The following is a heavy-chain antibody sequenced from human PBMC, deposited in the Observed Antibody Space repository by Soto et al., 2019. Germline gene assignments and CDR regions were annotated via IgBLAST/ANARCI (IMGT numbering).Heavy chain of an antibody. CDR2: IYSGGST. Sequence: EVQLVESGGGLVQPGGSLRLSCAASGFTVSSNYMSWVRQAPGKGLEWVSVIYSGGSTYYADSVKGRFTISRHNSKNTLYLQMNSLRAEDTAVYYWAREGSAFGGRWFDPWGQGTLVSVSS. CDR3: AREGSAFGGRWFDP. V-gene: IGHV3-53*04. CDR1: GFTVSSNY. J-gene: IGHJ5*02. D-gene: IGHD3-10*01.